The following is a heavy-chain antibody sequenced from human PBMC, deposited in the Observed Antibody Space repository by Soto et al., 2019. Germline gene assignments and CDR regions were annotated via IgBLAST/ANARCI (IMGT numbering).Heavy chain of an antibody. CDR3: TRGEDTDGRPLMDA. D-gene: IGHD2-15*01. CDR1: GFPVSRNA. J-gene: IGHJ6*02. V-gene: IGHV3-49*04. Sequence: GGSLRLSWAASGFPVSRNAMSWVRKSPGKVLEWVGLLRSTAYVPTTHYAASLKGRFTIPGDHSLRIAYLHMKSLKTEDPAVYYCTRGEDTDGRPLMDARG. CDR2: LRSTAYVPTT.